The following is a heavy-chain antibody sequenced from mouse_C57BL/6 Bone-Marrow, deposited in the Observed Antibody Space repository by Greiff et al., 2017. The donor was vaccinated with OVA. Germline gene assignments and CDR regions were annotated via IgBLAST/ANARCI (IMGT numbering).Heavy chain of an antibody. D-gene: IGHD1-1*01. CDR1: GFTFSSYA. J-gene: IGHJ1*03. CDR3: ARDLIFITTVVSYWYFDV. Sequence: EVKVVESGGGLVKPGGSLKLSCAASGFTFSSYAMSWVRQTPEKRLEWVATISDGGSYTYYPDNVKGRFTISRDNAKNNLYLQMSHLKSEDTAMYYCARDLIFITTVVSYWYFDVWGTGTTVTVSS. CDR2: ISDGGSYT. V-gene: IGHV5-4*01.